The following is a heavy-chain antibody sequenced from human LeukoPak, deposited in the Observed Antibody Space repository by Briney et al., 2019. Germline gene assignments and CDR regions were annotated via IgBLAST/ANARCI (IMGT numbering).Heavy chain of an antibody. CDR2: IYYSGST. CDR3: ASHKGF. V-gene: IGHV4-59*01. J-gene: IGHJ4*02. CDR1: GGSISNNY. Sequence: SETLSLTCTVSGGSISNNYWSWFRQPPGKGLEWIGHIYYSGSTNYNPSLKSRVTISVDTSKSQFSLKLSSVTAADTAVYYCASHKGFWGQGTLVTVSS.